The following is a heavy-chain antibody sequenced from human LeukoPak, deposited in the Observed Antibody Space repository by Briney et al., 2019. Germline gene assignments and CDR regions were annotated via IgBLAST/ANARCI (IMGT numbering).Heavy chain of an antibody. J-gene: IGHJ6*03. Sequence: SETLSLTCTVSGGSISSHYWSWIRQPPGKGLEWIGYIYYSGSTNYNPSLKSRVTLSVDTSKNQFSLKLSSVTAADTAGYYRARANGGELRAGTGYYYYYYMEVWGKGTTVTV. CDR3: ARANGGELRAGTGYYYYYYMEV. CDR1: GGSISSHY. D-gene: IGHD6-19*01. CDR2: IYYSGST. V-gene: IGHV4-59*11.